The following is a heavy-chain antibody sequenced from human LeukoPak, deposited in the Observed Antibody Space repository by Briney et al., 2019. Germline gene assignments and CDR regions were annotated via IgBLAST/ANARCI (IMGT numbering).Heavy chain of an antibody. D-gene: IGHD5-12*01. Sequence: GASVKVSCKASGYTFTSYGISWVRQAPGQGLEWMGWINPNSGGTNYAQKFQGRVTMTRDTSISTAYMELSRLRSDDTAVYYCARDGMATITGLDYWGQGTLVTVSS. CDR3: ARDGMATITGLDY. J-gene: IGHJ4*02. V-gene: IGHV1-2*02. CDR1: GYTFTSYG. CDR2: INPNSGGT.